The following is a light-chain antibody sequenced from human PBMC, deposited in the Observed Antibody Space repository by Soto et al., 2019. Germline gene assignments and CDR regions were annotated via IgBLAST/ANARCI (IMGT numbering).Light chain of an antibody. CDR1: QSVSSNY. V-gene: IGKV3-20*01. J-gene: IGKJ1*01. CDR3: QQYGSSSPAT. CDR2: GAS. Sequence: EIVLTQSPGTLSLSPGERATLSCRASQSVSSNYLAWYRQKPGQAPRLLIYGASSRATGIPDRFSGSGSETDFTLTISRLEPEDFAVYYCQQYGSSSPATFGQGTKVEIK.